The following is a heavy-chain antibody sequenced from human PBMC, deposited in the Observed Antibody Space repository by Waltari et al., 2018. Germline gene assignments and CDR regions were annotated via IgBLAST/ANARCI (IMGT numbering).Heavy chain of an antibody. V-gene: IGHV3-53*01. CDR3: ASCSRSSCYQGGFDY. CDR1: VLTVRANN. Sequence: EVQLVESGGGSVQPVGSLRLSCVASVLTVRANNISCVRQAPGKGLEWVSVIYSGGSTFYADSVKGRFTISRDNSKNALYLQMSSLRAEDTAVYFCASCSRSSCYQGGFDYWGQGTLVTFTS. CDR2: IYSGGST. J-gene: IGHJ4*02. D-gene: IGHD2-2*01.